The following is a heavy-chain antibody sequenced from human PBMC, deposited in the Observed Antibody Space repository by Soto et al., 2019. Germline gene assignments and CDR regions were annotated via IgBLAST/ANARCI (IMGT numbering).Heavy chain of an antibody. Sequence: SKTLSLTCTVPGGSLTSDEDYWTWIRQSPGKGLEWIGYISNSGSTGYNPSLKTRLSMSVDRSKNQFTLRLTSVTAADTAVYFCATESGSTYGYFDHWGQGTQVTVSS. V-gene: IGHV4-30-4*01. J-gene: IGHJ4*02. CDR2: ISNSGST. D-gene: IGHD5-18*01. CDR1: GGSLTSDEDY. CDR3: ATESGSTYGYFDH.